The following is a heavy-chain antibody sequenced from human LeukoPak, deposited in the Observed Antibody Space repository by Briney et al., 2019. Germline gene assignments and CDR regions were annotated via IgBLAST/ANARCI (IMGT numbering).Heavy chain of an antibody. J-gene: IGHJ4*02. CDR2: IYSDSSA. V-gene: IGHV3-66*01. CDR3: AIATTF. CDR1: GFTVSSNY. D-gene: IGHD1-1*01. Sequence: GGSLRLSCAASGFTVSSNYMTWVRQAPGKGLEWASVIYSDSSAYYADSVKGRFTISTDNARNTLYLQMNSLRAEDTAIYYCAIATTFWGQGTLVTVSS.